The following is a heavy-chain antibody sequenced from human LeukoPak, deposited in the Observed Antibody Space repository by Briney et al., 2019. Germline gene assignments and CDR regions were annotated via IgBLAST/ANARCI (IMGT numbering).Heavy chain of an antibody. D-gene: IGHD2-21*02. CDR3: AKAPPYCCGDCYSGYFQH. V-gene: IGHV3-30*18. CDR2: ISYDGSNK. Sequence: GGSLRLSCAASGFTFSSYGMHWVRQAPGKGLEWVAVISYDGSNKYYADSVKGRFTISRDNSKNTLYLQMNSLRAEDTAVYYCAKAPPYCCGDCYSGYFQHWGQGTLVTVSS. CDR1: GFTFSSYG. J-gene: IGHJ1*01.